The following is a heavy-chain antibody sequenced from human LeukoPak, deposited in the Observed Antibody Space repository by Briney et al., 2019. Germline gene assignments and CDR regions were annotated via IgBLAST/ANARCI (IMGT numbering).Heavy chain of an antibody. Sequence: GGSLRLPCAASGFTFSNAWMSWVRQAPGKGLEWVGRIKSKINDGTADYAAPVKGRFTISRDDLKNTLYLQMNSLKTEDTAVYYCTTVTDGGSDFWGQGTLVTVSS. CDR1: GFTFSNAW. V-gene: IGHV3-15*01. CDR2: IKSKINDGTA. J-gene: IGHJ4*02. CDR3: TTVTDGGSDF. D-gene: IGHD2-8*01.